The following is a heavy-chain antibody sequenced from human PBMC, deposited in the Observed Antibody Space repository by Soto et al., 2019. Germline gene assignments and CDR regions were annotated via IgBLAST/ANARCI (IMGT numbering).Heavy chain of an antibody. CDR1: EGTFSSYA. D-gene: IGHD3-22*01. Sequence: SVKVSCKASEGTFSSYAISWVRQAPGQGLEWMGGIIPIFGTANYAQKFQGRVTITADKSTGTAYMELSSLRPEDTAVYYCASPSYYHDSSGGPYYYGMDVWGQGTTGTVSS. CDR2: IIPIFGTA. V-gene: IGHV1-69*06. J-gene: IGHJ6*02. CDR3: ASPSYYHDSSGGPYYYGMDV.